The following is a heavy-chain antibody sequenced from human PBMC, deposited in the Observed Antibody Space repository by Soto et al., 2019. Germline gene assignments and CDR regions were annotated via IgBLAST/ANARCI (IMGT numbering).Heavy chain of an antibody. CDR1: EGTFSSYT. Sequence: SVKVSCKASEGTFSSYTISWVRQAPGQGLEWMGRIIPILGIASYAQKFQGRVTITADKSTSTAYMELSSLRSEDTAVYYCARVNCSNTSCIQYYFDYWSQGTLVTVAS. V-gene: IGHV1-69*02. D-gene: IGHD2-2*01. CDR3: ARVNCSNTSCIQYYFDY. J-gene: IGHJ4*02. CDR2: IIPILGIA.